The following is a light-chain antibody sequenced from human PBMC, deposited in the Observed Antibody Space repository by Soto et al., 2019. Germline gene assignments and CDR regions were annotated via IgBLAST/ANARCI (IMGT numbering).Light chain of an antibody. V-gene: IGKV1-5*03. CDR1: QSISPW. CDR3: QQYNTYPLT. J-gene: IGKJ4*01. Sequence: DIQMTQSPSTLSASVGDNVTITCRASQSISPWLAWYQQKPGKAPTLLIYKASSLEGGVPSRFSGSGSGTDFNITISSLQPDDFATYYCQQYNTYPLTFGGGTTVEIK. CDR2: KAS.